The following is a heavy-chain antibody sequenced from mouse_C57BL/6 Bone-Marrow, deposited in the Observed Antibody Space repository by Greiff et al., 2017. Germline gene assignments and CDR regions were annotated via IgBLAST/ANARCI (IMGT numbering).Heavy chain of an antibody. D-gene: IGHD1-1*01. CDR3: ARSRQGWYGSIDY. CDR1: GYTFTSYW. Sequence: QVQLQQPGAELVKPGASVKMSCKASGYTFTSYWITWVKQRPGQGLEWIGDIYPGSGSTNYNEKFKSKATLTVDTSTSTAYMQLSSLTSEDSAVYYCARSRQGWYGSIDYWGQGTTLTVSS. V-gene: IGHV1-55*01. J-gene: IGHJ2*01. CDR2: IYPGSGST.